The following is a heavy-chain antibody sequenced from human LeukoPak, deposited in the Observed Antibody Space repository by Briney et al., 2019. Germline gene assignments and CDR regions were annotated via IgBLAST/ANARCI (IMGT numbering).Heavy chain of an antibody. D-gene: IGHD3-10*01. Sequence: GGSLRLSCTASGFTFSSYWMSWVRQAPGKGLEWVANIKNDGSDKYYVDSVKGRFTISRDNAKNSLYLQMNSLRADDTAVYHCARGLTIHYYGSGKSTTNWGQGTLVTVSS. CDR2: IKNDGSDK. CDR3: ARGLTIHYYGSGKSTTN. CDR1: GFTFSSYW. J-gene: IGHJ4*02. V-gene: IGHV3-7*01.